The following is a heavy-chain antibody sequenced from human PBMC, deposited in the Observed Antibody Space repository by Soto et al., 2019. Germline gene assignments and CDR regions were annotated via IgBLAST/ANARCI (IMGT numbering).Heavy chain of an antibody. J-gene: IGHJ4*02. CDR3: ARLPPPTYCSSSTCSGN. CDR1: GYSFTNYW. V-gene: IGHV5-10-1*01. D-gene: IGHD2-2*01. CDR2: IDPDDSYT. Sequence: GESLKISCKGSGYSFTNYWINWVRQMPGKGLEWMGRIDPDDSYTNYSPSFQGHVTISVDKSISTAYLQWSSLQASDTAIYYCARLPPPTYCSSSTCSGNWGQGTLVTVAS.